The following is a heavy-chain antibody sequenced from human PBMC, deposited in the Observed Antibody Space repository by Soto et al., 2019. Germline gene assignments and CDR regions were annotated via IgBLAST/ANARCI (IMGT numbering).Heavy chain of an antibody. CDR3: PRLYSGLFDY. D-gene: IGHD5-12*01. Sequence: SETLSLSCTVSGGSISSYYWSWIRRPPGTGLEWIGYIYYSGSTYYNPSLKSRVTISVDTSKNQFSLKLSSVTAADTAVYYCPRLYSGLFDYWGQGTLVTVSS. J-gene: IGHJ4*02. CDR1: GGSISSYY. CDR2: IYYSGST. V-gene: IGHV4-59*08.